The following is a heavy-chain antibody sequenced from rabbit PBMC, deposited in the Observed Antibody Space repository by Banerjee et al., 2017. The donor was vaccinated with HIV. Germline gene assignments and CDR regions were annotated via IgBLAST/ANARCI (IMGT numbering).Heavy chain of an antibody. CDR3: AREGYSYGYPGYAYNL. CDR1: GFSFSNRYV. J-gene: IGHJ4*01. D-gene: IGHD6-1*01. Sequence: QEQLEESGGGLVKPEGSLTLTCKASGFSFSNRYVMCWVRQAPGKGLEWIAWIHTSSGSTWYASWAKGRFTISKTSSTTVTLQMTSLTAADTATYFCAREGYSYGYPGYAYNLWGQGTLVTVS. V-gene: IGHV1S45*01. CDR2: IHTSSGST.